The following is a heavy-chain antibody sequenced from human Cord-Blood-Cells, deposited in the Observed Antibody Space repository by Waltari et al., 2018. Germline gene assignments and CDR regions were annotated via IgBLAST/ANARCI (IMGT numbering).Heavy chain of an antibody. CDR3: ARAPNMVRGVSAIDY. J-gene: IGHJ4*02. CDR2: INHSGST. V-gene: IGHV4-34*01. D-gene: IGHD3-10*01. CDR1: GGSFSGYS. Sequence: QVQLQQWGAGMLTHSETLSLTCAVYGGSFSGYSWSGIRQPPGKGLEWIGEINHSGSTNYNPSLKSRVTISVDTSKNQFSLKLSSVTAADTAVYYCARAPNMVRGVSAIDYWGQGTLVTFSS.